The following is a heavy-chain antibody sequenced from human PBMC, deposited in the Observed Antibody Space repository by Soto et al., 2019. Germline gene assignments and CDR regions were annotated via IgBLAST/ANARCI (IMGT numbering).Heavy chain of an antibody. Sequence: EVHLVEAGGGPVKPGESLTLSCAASGITFGSFTLNWVRPAPGKGLEWVSSISSSSAYIYYAESVKGRFTISRDNARSTLYLQMNSLRLDDTAVYFCARDGLTFGGDWGQGTLVAVSS. CDR2: ISSSSAYI. V-gene: IGHV3-21*06. CDR3: ARDGLTFGGD. D-gene: IGHD3-16*01. CDR1: GITFGSFT. J-gene: IGHJ4*02.